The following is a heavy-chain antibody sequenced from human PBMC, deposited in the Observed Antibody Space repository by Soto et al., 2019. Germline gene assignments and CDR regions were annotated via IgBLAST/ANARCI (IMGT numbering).Heavy chain of an antibody. CDR1: GFTFSSYA. D-gene: IGHD4-17*01. CDR3: AGGGINYGDYRNMDV. Sequence: GGSLRLSCAASGFTFSSYAMSWVRQAPGKGLEWVSSLSSSSTYIYYADSVKGRFTISRDNAKNSLYLQMNSLRAEDTAVYYCAGGGINYGDYRNMDVWGKGTTVTVSS. J-gene: IGHJ6*03. CDR2: LSSSSTYI. V-gene: IGHV3-21*01.